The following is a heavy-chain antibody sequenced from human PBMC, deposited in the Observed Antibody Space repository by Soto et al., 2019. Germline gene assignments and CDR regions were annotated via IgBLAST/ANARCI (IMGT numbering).Heavy chain of an antibody. J-gene: IGHJ5*02. V-gene: IGHV4-34*01. D-gene: IGHD6-25*01. Sequence: PSETLSLTCTVSGGSISSYYWSWIRQPPGKGLEWIGEINHSGSANYNPSLKSRVTISVDTSKNQFSLKLSSVTAADTAVYYCARRSAAGPWGQGTLVTVSS. CDR2: INHSGSA. CDR1: GGSISSYY. CDR3: ARRSAAGP.